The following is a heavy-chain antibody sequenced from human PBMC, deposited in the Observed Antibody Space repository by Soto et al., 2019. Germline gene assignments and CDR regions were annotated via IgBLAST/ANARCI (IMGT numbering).Heavy chain of an antibody. V-gene: IGHV3-30*18. D-gene: IGHD6-13*01. CDR3: ANFQRYSSSWYNDY. Sequence: PGGSLRLSCAASGFTFSSYGMHWVRQAPGKGLEWVAVISYDGSNKYYADSVKGRFTISRDNSKNTLYLQMNSLRAEDTAVYYCANFQRYSSSWYNDYWGQGTLVTVSS. CDR1: GFTFSSYG. J-gene: IGHJ4*02. CDR2: ISYDGSNK.